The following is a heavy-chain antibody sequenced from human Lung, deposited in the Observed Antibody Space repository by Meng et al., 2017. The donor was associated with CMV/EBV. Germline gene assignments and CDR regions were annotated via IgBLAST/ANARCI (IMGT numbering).Heavy chain of an antibody. D-gene: IGHD3-3*01. CDR1: GYTFTSYG. J-gene: IGHJ5*02. V-gene: IGHV1-18*01. CDR3: ARDWRLMNAQPNWFDP. CDR2: NSTYNGNT. Sequence: ASVKVSCKASGYTFTSYGINWVRQAPGQGLEWRAWNSTYNGNTYYAQKFQGRVTLTTDTTTGAAYMELRSLRSDDTAVYYYARDWRLMNAQPNWFDPWGQGTLVTVSS.